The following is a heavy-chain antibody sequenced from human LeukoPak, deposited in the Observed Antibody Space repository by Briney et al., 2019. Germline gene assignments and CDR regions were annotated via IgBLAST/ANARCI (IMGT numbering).Heavy chain of an antibody. CDR3: ARDPGIAADNWFDP. CDR2: IYHSGST. CDR1: GGSISSSNW. J-gene: IGHJ5*02. Sequence: SGTLSLTCAVSGGSISSSNWWSWVRQPPGKGLEWIGEIYHSGSTNYNPSLKSRVTISVDRSKNQFSLKLSSVTAADTAVYYCARDPGIAADNWFDPWGQGTLVTVSP. V-gene: IGHV4-4*02. D-gene: IGHD6-13*01.